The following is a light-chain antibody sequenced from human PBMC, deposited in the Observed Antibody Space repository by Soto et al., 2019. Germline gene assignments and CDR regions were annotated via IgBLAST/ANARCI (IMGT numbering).Light chain of an antibody. J-gene: IGLJ1*01. CDR2: GNS. CDR1: SSNIGAGYD. Sequence: QSVLTQPPSVSGAPGQRVTISCTGSSSNIGAGYDVYWYQQLPGTAPKLLIYGNSNRPSGVPDRFSGSKSGTSASLAITGLQAEDEADYYCQSYDSSLSVLWVFGTGTKVTVL. CDR3: QSYDSSLSVLWV. V-gene: IGLV1-40*01.